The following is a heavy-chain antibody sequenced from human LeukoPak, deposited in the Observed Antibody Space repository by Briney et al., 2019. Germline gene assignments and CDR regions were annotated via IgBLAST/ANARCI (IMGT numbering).Heavy chain of an antibody. CDR3: ARAGYGFDY. CDR2: IYTSGST. V-gene: IGHV4-61*02. Sequence: PSETLSLTCTVSGGSISSGSYYWSWIRQPAGKGLEWIGRIYTSGSTNYNPSLKSRVTISVDTSKNQFSLKLGSVTAADTAVYYCARAGYGFDYWGQGTLVTVSS. J-gene: IGHJ4*02. D-gene: IGHD5-18*01. CDR1: GGSISSGSYY.